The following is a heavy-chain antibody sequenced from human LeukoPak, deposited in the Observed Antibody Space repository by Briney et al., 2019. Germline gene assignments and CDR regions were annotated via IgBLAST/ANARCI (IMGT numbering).Heavy chain of an antibody. Sequence: GGSLRLSCAASGFTLSSYAMSWVRQAPGKGLEWVAFIRYDGSNKYYADSVKGRFTISRDNSKNTLYLQMNSLRAEDTAVYYCAKLYDIVATITVADYWGQGTLVTVSS. CDR3: AKLYDIVATITVADY. V-gene: IGHV3-30*02. J-gene: IGHJ4*02. CDR2: IRYDGSNK. D-gene: IGHD5-12*01. CDR1: GFTLSSYA.